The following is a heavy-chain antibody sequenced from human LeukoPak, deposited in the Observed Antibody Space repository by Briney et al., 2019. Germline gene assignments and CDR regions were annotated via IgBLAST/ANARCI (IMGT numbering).Heavy chain of an antibody. CDR1: GYTFTSYD. Sequence: ASVKVSCKASGYTFTSYDINWVRQATRQGLEWMGWMNPNSGNTGYAQKFQGRVTITRNTSISTAYMELSSLRSEDTAVYYCARGPPLAYCGGDCYSGLAFDIWGQGTMVTVSS. J-gene: IGHJ3*02. CDR3: ARGPPLAYCGGDCYSGLAFDI. V-gene: IGHV1-8*03. CDR2: MNPNSGNT. D-gene: IGHD2-21*01.